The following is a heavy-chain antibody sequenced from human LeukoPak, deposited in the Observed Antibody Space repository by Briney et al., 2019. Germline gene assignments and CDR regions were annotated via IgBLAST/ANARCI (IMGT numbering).Heavy chain of an antibody. CDR3: ARVVYGSGSYGFDP. Sequence: GGSLRLSCAASGFTFSSYSMNWVRQAPGKGLEWVSYISSSSSTIYYADSVKGRFTISRDNAKNSLYLQMNSLRAEDTAVYYCARVVYGSGSYGFDPWGQGTLVTVSS. D-gene: IGHD3-10*01. CDR1: GFTFSSYS. V-gene: IGHV3-48*04. J-gene: IGHJ5*02. CDR2: ISSSSSTI.